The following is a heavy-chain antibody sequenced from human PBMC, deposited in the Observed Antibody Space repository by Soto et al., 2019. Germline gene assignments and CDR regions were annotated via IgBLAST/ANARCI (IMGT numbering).Heavy chain of an antibody. J-gene: IGHJ4*02. CDR3: AKRRLVTTIDY. CDR1: GFTFSSSA. V-gene: IGHV3-23*01. D-gene: IGHD3-9*01. Sequence: EVQLLESGGGLVQPGGSLRLSCAASGFTFSSSAMSWVRQAPGKGLEWVSTISGSGDNTYYADSVKGRFTISRDNSKNTLYLQMNSLSAEGTAVCYCAKRRLVTTIDYWGQGTLVTVSS. CDR2: ISGSGDNT.